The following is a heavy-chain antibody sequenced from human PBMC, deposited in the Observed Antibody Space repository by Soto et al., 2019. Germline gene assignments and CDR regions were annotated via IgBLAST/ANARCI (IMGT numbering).Heavy chain of an antibody. V-gene: IGHV3-30*18. CDR1: GFTFSSYG. D-gene: IGHD5-18*01. CDR2: ISYDGSNK. Sequence: GGSLRLSCAASGFTFSSYGMHWVRQAPGKGLEWVAVISYDGSNKYYADSVKGRFTISRDNSKNTLYLQMNSLRAEDTAVYYCAKTPRGYSYGYIFGYWGQGTLVTVSS. CDR3: AKTPRGYSYGYIFGY. J-gene: IGHJ4*02.